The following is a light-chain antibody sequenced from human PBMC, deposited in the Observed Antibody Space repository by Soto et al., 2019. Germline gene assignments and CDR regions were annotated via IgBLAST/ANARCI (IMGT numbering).Light chain of an antibody. V-gene: IGLV2-8*01. CDR1: KSDIGVYDF. CDR3: HSYDSSLSGYV. CDR2: EVV. J-gene: IGLJ1*01. Sequence: QSALTQPPSASGSPGQSVTISCTGTKSDIGVYDFVSWYQHHPGKAPRLIIYEVVQRPSGVPDRFSGSKSGNTASLTVSGLQAADEADYFCHSYDSSLSGYVFGTGTKVTVL.